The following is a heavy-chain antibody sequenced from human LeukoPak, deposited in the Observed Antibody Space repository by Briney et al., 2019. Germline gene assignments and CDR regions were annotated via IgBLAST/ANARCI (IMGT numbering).Heavy chain of an antibody. Sequence: PGRSLSLSCAASGFTFDDYAMHWVRQAAGKGLEWVSGISWNSGSIGYADSVKGRFTISRDNAKNSLYLQMNSLRAEDTALYYCAKGPPHGIAVAGVFDYWGQGTLVTVSS. CDR2: ISWNSGSI. CDR3: AKGPPHGIAVAGVFDY. D-gene: IGHD6-19*01. J-gene: IGHJ4*02. V-gene: IGHV3-9*01. CDR1: GFTFDDYA.